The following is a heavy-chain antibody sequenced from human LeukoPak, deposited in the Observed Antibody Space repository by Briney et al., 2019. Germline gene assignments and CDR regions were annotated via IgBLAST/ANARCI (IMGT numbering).Heavy chain of an antibody. Sequence: GGSLRLSCAASGFTFSSYEMNWVRQAPGKGLEWVSYISSSGSTIYYADSVKGRFTISRDNSKNTLYLQMNSLRAEDTAVYYCAPRGYGSGSYPAFDYWGQGTLVTVSS. J-gene: IGHJ4*02. V-gene: IGHV3-48*03. CDR3: APRGYGSGSYPAFDY. CDR1: GFTFSSYE. D-gene: IGHD3-10*01. CDR2: ISSSGSTI.